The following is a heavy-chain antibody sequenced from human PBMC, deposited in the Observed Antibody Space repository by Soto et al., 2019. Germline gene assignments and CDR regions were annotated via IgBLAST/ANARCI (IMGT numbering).Heavy chain of an antibody. Sequence: QVQLVQSGAEVKKPGASVKVSCKASGYTFTSYGISWVRQAPGQGLEWMGWISAYNGNTNYAQKLQGRVTMTTDTSTSTAYMELRSLRSDDTAVYCCARDIRTKGSGWKPTTQGDYCGQGTLVTVSS. J-gene: IGHJ4*02. D-gene: IGHD6-19*01. CDR3: ARDIRTKGSGWKPTTQGDY. CDR2: ISAYNGNT. CDR1: GYTFTSYG. V-gene: IGHV1-18*01.